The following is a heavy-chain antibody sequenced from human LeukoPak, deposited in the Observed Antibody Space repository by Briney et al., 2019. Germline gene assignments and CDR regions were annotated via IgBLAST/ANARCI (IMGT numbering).Heavy chain of an antibody. Sequence: GGSLRLSCAASGFTVSSNYMSWVRQAPGKGLEWVSVIYSGGSTYYADSVKGRSTISRDNSKNTLYLQMNSLRAEDTAVYYCARSRTGYSSGWYYAFDIWGQGTMVTVSS. D-gene: IGHD6-19*01. CDR1: GFTVSSNY. CDR3: ARSRTGYSSGWYYAFDI. V-gene: IGHV3-53*01. CDR2: IYSGGST. J-gene: IGHJ3*02.